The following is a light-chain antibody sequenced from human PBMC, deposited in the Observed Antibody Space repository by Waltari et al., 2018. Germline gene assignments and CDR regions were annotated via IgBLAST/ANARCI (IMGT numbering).Light chain of an antibody. V-gene: IGKV4-1*01. CDR1: QSVLYSSNNKNY. CDR3: QQYYSTPRT. CDR2: WAS. Sequence: DIVMTQSPDSLAVSLGERATINCKSSQSVLYSSNNKNYLAWYQQKPGQPPKLPLYWASTRESGVPDRFSGSGSGTDFTLTISSLQAEDVAVYYCQQYYSTPRTFGQGTKVEIK. J-gene: IGKJ1*01.